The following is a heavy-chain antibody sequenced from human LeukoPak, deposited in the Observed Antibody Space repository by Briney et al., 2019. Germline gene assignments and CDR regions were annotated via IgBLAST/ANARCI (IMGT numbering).Heavy chain of an antibody. CDR3: ARGPDDYSNWFDP. CDR2: MNPNSGNT. CDR1: GYTFTSYD. V-gene: IGHV1-8*03. J-gene: IGHJ5*02. Sequence: GASVKVSCKASGYTFTSYDINWVRQATGQGLEWMGWMNPNSGNTGYAQKFQGRVTITRNTSMSTAYMELSSLRSEDTAVYYCARGPDDYSNWFDPWGQGTLVTVSS. D-gene: IGHD4-11*01.